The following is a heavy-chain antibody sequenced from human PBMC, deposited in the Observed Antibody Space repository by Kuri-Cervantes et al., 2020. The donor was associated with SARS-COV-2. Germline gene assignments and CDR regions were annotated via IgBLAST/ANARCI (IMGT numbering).Heavy chain of an antibody. CDR3: ARESIVVVVAAFDY. CDR1: GFTFSDYY. V-gene: IGHV3-30*03. D-gene: IGHD2-15*01. Sequence: SLQISGAASGFTFSDYYMSWIRQAPGKGLEWVEVISYEGSNKYYADSVRGRFTISRDNSKNTLYRQMNCLRAEDTAVYYCARESIVVVVAAFDYWGQGTLVTVSS. J-gene: IGHJ4*02. CDR2: ISYEGSNK.